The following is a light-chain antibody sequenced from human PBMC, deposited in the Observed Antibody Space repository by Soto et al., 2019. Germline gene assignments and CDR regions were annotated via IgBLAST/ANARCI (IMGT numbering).Light chain of an antibody. CDR2: DVS. Sequence: QSALTQPRSVSGSPGQSVTISCTGTSSDVGGYNYVSWYQQCPGKAPKLMIYDVSKRPSGVPDRFSGSKSGNTASLTISGLQAEDEADFYCCAYAGNVGHVFGTGTNLTVL. CDR3: CAYAGNVGHV. CDR1: SSDVGGYNY. V-gene: IGLV2-11*01. J-gene: IGLJ1*01.